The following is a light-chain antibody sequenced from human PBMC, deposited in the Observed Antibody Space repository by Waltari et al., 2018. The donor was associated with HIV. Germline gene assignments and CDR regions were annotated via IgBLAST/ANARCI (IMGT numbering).Light chain of an antibody. CDR1: RRDVGGYNY. CDR2: DVS. J-gene: IGLJ2*01. CDR3: SSYTSSYTVI. Sequence: QSALTQPASVSGSPGQSITISCSGSRRDVGGYNYYSWYQQHPGKAPKLMIYDVSDRPSGVSNRFSGSKSDNTASLTISGLQTEDEADYYCSSYTSSYTVIFGGGTKLTVL. V-gene: IGLV2-14*01.